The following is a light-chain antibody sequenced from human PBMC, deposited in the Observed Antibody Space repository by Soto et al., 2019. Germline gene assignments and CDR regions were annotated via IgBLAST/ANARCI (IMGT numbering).Light chain of an antibody. Sequence: ENVLTQSPGTLSLSPGERATLSCRASQSVGTYLAWYQHRPGRAPRLLVYGASRRATGVPDRFSGSGSGTHFTLSIRRLESEDFAVYYCQQYETSPFTFGGGTKVDIK. CDR3: QQYETSPFT. V-gene: IGKV3-20*01. J-gene: IGKJ4*01. CDR2: GAS. CDR1: QSVGTY.